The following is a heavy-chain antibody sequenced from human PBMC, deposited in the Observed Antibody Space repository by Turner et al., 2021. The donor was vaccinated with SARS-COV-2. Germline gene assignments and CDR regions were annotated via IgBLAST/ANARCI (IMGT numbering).Heavy chain of an antibody. D-gene: IGHD2-2*01. J-gene: IGHJ4*02. CDR2: FSISSGNI. CDR3: APDCSSTSCRDY. V-gene: IGHV3-21*01. Sequence: EEQLVESGGGLVKPGGSLRLSCAASGFTFSSYSINWVRQAPGKGLEGVSSFSISSGNINKADSVKGRFTISKDNARNSLYLQMNSRGAGTTAVYYFAPDCSSTSCRDYWAREPWSPSPQ. CDR1: GFTFSSYS.